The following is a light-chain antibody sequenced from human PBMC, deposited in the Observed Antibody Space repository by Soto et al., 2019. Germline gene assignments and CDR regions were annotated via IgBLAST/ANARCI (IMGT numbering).Light chain of an antibody. Sequence: QSVLTQPPSVSGAPGQRVTISCTGSSSNIGAGYDVHWYQQLPGTAPKLLIYGNSNRPSGVPDRFSGSKSGTSASLAIPGLQAEDEAAYYCQSYDSSLRGVFGGGTKLTVL. V-gene: IGLV1-40*01. CDR2: GNS. CDR3: QSYDSSLRGV. CDR1: SSNIGAGYD. J-gene: IGLJ3*02.